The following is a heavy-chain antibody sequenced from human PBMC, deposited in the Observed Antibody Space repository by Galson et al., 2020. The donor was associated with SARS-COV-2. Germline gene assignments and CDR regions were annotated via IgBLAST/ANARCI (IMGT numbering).Heavy chain of an antibody. CDR2: IYPDGSDT. V-gene: IGHV5-51*01. CDR1: GYSFTSYW. D-gene: IGHD2-15*01. Sequence: GESLKISCKGSGYSFTSYWIGWVRQMPGKGLEWMGVIYPDGSDTRYSPSFQGQVTISADKPISTAYLQWSSLKASDTAIYYCARQGCRCGTCYLDYWGQGTLVTVSS. CDR3: ARQGCRCGTCYLDY. J-gene: IGHJ4*02.